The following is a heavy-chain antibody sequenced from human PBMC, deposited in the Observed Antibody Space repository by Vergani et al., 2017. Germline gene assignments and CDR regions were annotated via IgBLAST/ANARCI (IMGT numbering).Heavy chain of an antibody. D-gene: IGHD2-2*01. CDR1: GFTFNNYG. CDR3: SKTLLTFSRASGDHYYYYGMDV. Sequence: QVQLVESGGGVVQPGGSLTLSCAASGFTFNNYGMNWVRQAPGKGLEWVAFIRFEGSNTYYAESMKGGFTILRDNSQNSLYLQMNRLRAEDTAVSYCSKTLLTFSRASGDHYYYYGMDVWGQGTTVTVSS. V-gene: IGHV3-30*02. CDR2: IRFEGSNT. J-gene: IGHJ6*02.